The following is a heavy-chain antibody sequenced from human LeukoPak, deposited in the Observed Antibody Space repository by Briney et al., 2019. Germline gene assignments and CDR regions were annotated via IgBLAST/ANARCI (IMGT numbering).Heavy chain of an antibody. Sequence: SQTLSLTCAISGDSVSSNSVTWNWIRQSPSRGLEWLGRTYYRSTWYNDYAVSVRDRITVNPGTSKNQFSLHLNSVTPEDTAVYYCARRLTQYDCFDPWGQGILVTVSS. D-gene: IGHD2-2*01. J-gene: IGHJ5*02. CDR1: GDSVSSNSVT. CDR3: ARRLTQYDCFDP. CDR2: TYYRSTWYN. V-gene: IGHV6-1*01.